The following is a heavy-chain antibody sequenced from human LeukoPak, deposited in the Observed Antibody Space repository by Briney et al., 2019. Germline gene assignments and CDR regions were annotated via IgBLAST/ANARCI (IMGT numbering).Heavy chain of an antibody. V-gene: IGHV1-69*04. D-gene: IGHD6-6*01. CDR3: ARDPEYSSSSAPYGYYGMDV. Sequence: ASVKVSCKASGGTFSSYAISWVRQAPGQGLEWMGRIIPTLGIANYAQKFQGRVTITADKSTSTAYMELSSLRSEDTAVYYCARDPEYSSSSAPYGYYGMDVWGQGTTVTVSS. J-gene: IGHJ6*02. CDR2: IIPTLGIA. CDR1: GGTFSSYA.